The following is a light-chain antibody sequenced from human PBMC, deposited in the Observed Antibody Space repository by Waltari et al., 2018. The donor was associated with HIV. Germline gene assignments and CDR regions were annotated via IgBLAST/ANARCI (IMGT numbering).Light chain of an antibody. CDR2: PSS. J-gene: IGKJ2*03. Sequence: DIQMTQSPSSLSASVGARVTITCRASQSVSTYLNWYHQRPGQAPNLLIYPSSTLQSGVPSRFSGSGSGTDFTLTISSLQPEDFGTYYCQQSYSSPRSFGQGTKGEIK. CDR1: QSVSTY. V-gene: IGKV1-39*01. CDR3: QQSYSSPRS.